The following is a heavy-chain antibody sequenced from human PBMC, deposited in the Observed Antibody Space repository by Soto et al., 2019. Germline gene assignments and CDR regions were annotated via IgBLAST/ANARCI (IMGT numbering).Heavy chain of an antibody. V-gene: IGHV3-15*01. Sequence: VGSVRLSSAASGVTFIDAWMSWVREAAGRGLEWVGRIKSKTDGGTTDYAAPVKGRFTISRDDSKNTLYLQMNSLKTEDTAVYYCTTDRYYDSSGYLIPFYWGQGTLVPVSS. J-gene: IGHJ4*02. CDR1: GVTFIDAW. CDR2: IKSKTDGGTT. D-gene: IGHD3-22*01. CDR3: TTDRYYDSSGYLIPFY.